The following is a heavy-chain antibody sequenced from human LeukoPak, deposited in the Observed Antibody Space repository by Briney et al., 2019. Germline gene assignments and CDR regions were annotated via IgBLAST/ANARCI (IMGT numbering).Heavy chain of an antibody. CDR2: INHSGSS. V-gene: IGHV4-34*01. CDR3: APRGDIEHSYVYGKWFDP. CDR1: GGSFSAYY. D-gene: IGHD5-18*01. J-gene: IGHJ5*02. Sequence: SETLSLTCAVYGGSFSAYYWTWIRQPPGKGLEWIGEINHSGSSNYNSSLRSRVTISVDTSYKQFSLRLSSVSAADTAVYYCAPRGDIEHSYVYGKWFDPWGQGTRVTVSS.